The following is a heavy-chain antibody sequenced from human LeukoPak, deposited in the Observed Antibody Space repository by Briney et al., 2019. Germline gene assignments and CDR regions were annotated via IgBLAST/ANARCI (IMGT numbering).Heavy chain of an antibody. V-gene: IGHV1-46*01. Sequence: ASVKVSCKASGYTFTSYYIHWVRQAPGQGLEWMGIINPIGGTTDYPQKFQGRVTMTRDTSTSTVYMELSSLSPEDTAVYYCARQQGLQNLNFDYWGQGALVTVSS. D-gene: IGHD4-11*01. CDR3: ARQQGLQNLNFDY. CDR1: GYTFTSYY. CDR2: INPIGGTT. J-gene: IGHJ4*02.